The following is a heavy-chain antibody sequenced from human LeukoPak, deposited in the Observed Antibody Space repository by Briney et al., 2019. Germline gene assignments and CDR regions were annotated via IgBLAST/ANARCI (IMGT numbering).Heavy chain of an antibody. Sequence: PGGSLRLSCVASGFTFGSCWMHWVRQAPGKGLVWVSRINSDGSGTNYADSVKGRFTISRDNAKSTLYLQMNSLRVEDTALYYCVTIVGGYYPPVEGLDIWGQGTMVTVSS. CDR2: INSDGSGT. CDR3: VTIVGGYYPPVEGLDI. V-gene: IGHV3-74*01. CDR1: GFTFGSCW. J-gene: IGHJ3*02. D-gene: IGHD3-3*01.